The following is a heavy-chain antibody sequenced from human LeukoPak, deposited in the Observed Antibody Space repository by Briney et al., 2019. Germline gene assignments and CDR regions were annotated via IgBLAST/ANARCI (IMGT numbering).Heavy chain of an antibody. V-gene: IGHV1-46*01. D-gene: IGHD3-22*01. J-gene: IGHJ5*02. CDR1: GYTFSGYY. CDR3: ARGSSSRYYGGWFDP. CDR2: INPSGGST. Sequence: ASVKVSCKASGYTFSGYYIHWVRQAPGQGLEWMGIINPSGGSTSYAQKFQGRVTMTGDMSTSTVYMELSSLRSEDTAVYYCARGSSSRYYGGWFDPWGQGTLVTVSS.